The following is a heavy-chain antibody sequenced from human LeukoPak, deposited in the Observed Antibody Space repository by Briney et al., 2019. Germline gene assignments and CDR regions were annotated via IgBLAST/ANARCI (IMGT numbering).Heavy chain of an antibody. CDR3: AKVGVRDGYNYGLLDY. Sequence: GGSLRLSCAASGFTFSSYAMSWVRQAPGKGLEWVSAISGSGGSTYYADSVKGRFTISRDNSKNTLYLQMNSLRAEDTAVYYCAKVGVRDGYNYGLLDYWGQGTLVTVSS. CDR1: GFTFSSYA. D-gene: IGHD5-24*01. J-gene: IGHJ4*02. V-gene: IGHV3-23*01. CDR2: ISGSGGST.